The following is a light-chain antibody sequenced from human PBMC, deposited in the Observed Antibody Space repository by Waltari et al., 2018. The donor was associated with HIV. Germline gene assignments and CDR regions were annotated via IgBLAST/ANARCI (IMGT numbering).Light chain of an antibody. CDR1: SSDIEPYNY. J-gene: IGLJ2*01. Sequence: QSALTQPASVSGSPGQSISISCTGTSSDIEPYNYVSWYQQHAGKAPKLLIYQVSHRPAGVSDRFSGSKSGSTASLTISGLQANDEAHYYCISFTITSTVIFGGGTRLTVL. CDR3: ISFTITSTVI. V-gene: IGLV2-14*03. CDR2: QVS.